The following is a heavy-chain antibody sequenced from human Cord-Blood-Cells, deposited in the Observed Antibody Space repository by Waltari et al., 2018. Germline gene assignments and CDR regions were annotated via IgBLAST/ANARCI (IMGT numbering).Heavy chain of an antibody. CDR2: IDWDDDK. J-gene: IGHJ6*02. CDR3: ARIRVVKGYDSSGYYYYYYYYGMDV. V-gene: IGHV2-70*01. Sequence: QVTLRESGPALVKPTQTLTLTCTFSGFSLSTSGMCVSWFRQPPGKALECMAPIDWDDDKYYSTSLKTRLTISKDTSKNQVVLTMTNMDPVDTATYYCARIRVVKGYDSSGYYYYYYYYGMDVWGQGTTVTVSS. D-gene: IGHD3-22*01. CDR1: GFSLSTSGMC.